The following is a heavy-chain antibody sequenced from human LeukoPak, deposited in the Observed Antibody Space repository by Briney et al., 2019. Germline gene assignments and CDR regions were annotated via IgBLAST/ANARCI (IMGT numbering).Heavy chain of an antibody. CDR2: ISGTGGST. CDR3: AKDLFLWYSDL. CDR1: GFTFITYA. D-gene: IGHD2-21*01. J-gene: IGHJ2*01. V-gene: IGHV3-23*01. Sequence: GGSLRLSCAASGFTFITYAMTWVRQAPGKGLEWVSAISGTGGSTYYADSVRGRFTISRDNSKNTLYLQMNSLRAEDTAVYYCAKDLFLWYSDLWGRSTLVTVSS.